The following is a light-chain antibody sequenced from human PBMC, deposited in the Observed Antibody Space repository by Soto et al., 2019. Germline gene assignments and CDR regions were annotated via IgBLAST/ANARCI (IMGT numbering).Light chain of an antibody. CDR3: QQHDTSLTWT. CDR1: QSIGSNY. CDR2: GAS. V-gene: IGKV3-20*01. J-gene: IGKJ1*01. Sequence: EIVLTQSPVTLSLSPGESATLSCRASQSIGSNYLAWYQQKPGQAPRLLIYGASKRATGIPDRFSGSGSGADFTLTISRLEPEDFGIYYCQQHDTSLTWTFGQGTKVDI.